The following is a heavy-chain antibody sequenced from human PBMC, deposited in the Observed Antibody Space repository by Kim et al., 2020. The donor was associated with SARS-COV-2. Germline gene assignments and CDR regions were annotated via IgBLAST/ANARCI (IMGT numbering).Heavy chain of an antibody. CDR3: ASQTNDYLSGN. J-gene: IGHJ4*02. D-gene: IGHD2-8*01. V-gene: IGHV3-7*01. Sequence: YMDSVSGRFTISRNNANNSLYLQMNSLSAEDTAVYYCASQTNDYLSGNWGQGALVTVSS.